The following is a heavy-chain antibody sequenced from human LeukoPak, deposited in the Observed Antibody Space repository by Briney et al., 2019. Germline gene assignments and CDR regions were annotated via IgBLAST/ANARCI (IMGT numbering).Heavy chain of an antibody. V-gene: IGHV4-39*01. Sequence: PSETLSPTCTVSGGSISSSSYYWGWIRQPPGKGLEWIGSIYYSGGTYYNPSLKSRVTISVDTSKNQFSLKLSSVTAADTAVYYCARGGSGSYPNWFDPWGQGTLVTVSS. CDR3: ARGGSGSYPNWFDP. CDR2: IYYSGGT. J-gene: IGHJ5*02. D-gene: IGHD3-10*01. CDR1: GGSISSSSYY.